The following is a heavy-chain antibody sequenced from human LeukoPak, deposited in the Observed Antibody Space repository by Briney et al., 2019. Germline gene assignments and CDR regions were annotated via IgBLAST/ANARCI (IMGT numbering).Heavy chain of an antibody. J-gene: IGHJ6*03. CDR3: ARVKRYDILTGLPRNPYYYYMDV. D-gene: IGHD3-9*01. CDR2: ISSSGSTI. Sequence: GGSLRLSCAASGFTFSSYEMNWVRQAPGKGLEWVSYISSSGSTIYYADSVKGRFTISRDNAKNSLYLQMNSLRAEDTAVYYCARVKRYDILTGLPRNPYYYYMDVWGKGTTVTIS. CDR1: GFTFSSYE. V-gene: IGHV3-48*03.